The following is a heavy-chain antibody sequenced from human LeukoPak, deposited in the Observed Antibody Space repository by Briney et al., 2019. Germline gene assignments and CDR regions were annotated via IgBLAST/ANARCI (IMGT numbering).Heavy chain of an antibody. CDR3: ARGIAVAGYYFDY. V-gene: IGHV4-59*08. Sequence: SETLSLTCTVSGGSISSYYWSWIRQPPGKGLEWIGYIYYSGSTNYNPSLKSRVTISVDTSKNQFSLKLSSVTAADTAVYYCARGIAVAGYYFDYWGQGTLVTVSS. J-gene: IGHJ4*02. CDR1: GGSISSYY. CDR2: IYYSGST. D-gene: IGHD6-19*01.